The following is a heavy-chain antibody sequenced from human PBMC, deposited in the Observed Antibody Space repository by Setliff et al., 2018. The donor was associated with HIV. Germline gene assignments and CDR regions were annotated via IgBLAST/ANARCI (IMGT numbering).Heavy chain of an antibody. V-gene: IGHV3-30*19. Sequence: GGSLRLSCAASGFSFSTYGMHWVRQAPGQGLEWVAVISKYGSPQFHADFVKGRFTISRETSNNTVYLQINSLRLEDTAVYYCARDGGKYFTEFDFWGQGTLVTVSS. CDR2: ISKYGSPQ. J-gene: IGHJ5*01. CDR3: ARDGGKYFTEFDF. CDR1: GFSFSTYG. D-gene: IGHD3-9*01.